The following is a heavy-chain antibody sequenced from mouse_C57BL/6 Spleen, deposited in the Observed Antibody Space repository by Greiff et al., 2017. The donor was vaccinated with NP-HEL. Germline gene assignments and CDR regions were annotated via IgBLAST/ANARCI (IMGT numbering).Heavy chain of an antibody. CDR1: GYTFTDYE. CDR3: TRRRNIEAMDY. D-gene: IGHD5-2*01. J-gene: IGHJ4*01. CDR2: IDPETGGT. Sequence: QVQLKQSGAELVRPGASVTLSCKASGYTFTDYEMHWVKQTPVHGLEWIGAIDPETGGTAYNQKFKGKAILTADKSSSTAYMELRSLTSEDSAVYYCTRRRNIEAMDYWGQGTSVTVSS. V-gene: IGHV1-15*01.